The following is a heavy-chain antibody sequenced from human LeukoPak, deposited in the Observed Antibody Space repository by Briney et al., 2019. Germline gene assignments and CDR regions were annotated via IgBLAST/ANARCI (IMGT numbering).Heavy chain of an antibody. CDR3: ARRLKGWLTKRPNYYFDY. Sequence: SETLSLTCAVYGGSFSGYYWSWIRQPPGKGLEWIGEINHSGSTNYNPSLKSRVTISVDTSKNQFSLKLSSVTAADTAVYYCARRLKGWLTKRPNYYFDYWGQGTLVTVSS. CDR1: GGSFSGYY. D-gene: IGHD5-24*01. J-gene: IGHJ4*02. CDR2: INHSGST. V-gene: IGHV4-34*01.